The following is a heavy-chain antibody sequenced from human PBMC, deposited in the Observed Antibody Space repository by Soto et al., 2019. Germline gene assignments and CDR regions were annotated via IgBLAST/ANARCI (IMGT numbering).Heavy chain of an antibody. J-gene: IGHJ5*02. Sequence: QVQLVQSGAEVKKPGSSVKVSCKASGVTFSSYAISWVRQAPGQGLEWMGGIIPIFGTANYAEKFQGRVTITEDESTSTDYIELSSLRSEATAVYYWARALWFGELEWFDHWGQGTLVTVSS. V-gene: IGHV1-69*01. D-gene: IGHD3-10*01. CDR3: ARALWFGELEWFDH. CDR1: GVTFSSYA. CDR2: IIPIFGTA.